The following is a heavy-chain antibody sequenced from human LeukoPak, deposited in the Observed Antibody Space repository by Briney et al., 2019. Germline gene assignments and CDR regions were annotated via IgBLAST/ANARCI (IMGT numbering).Heavy chain of an antibody. CDR1: GGSISGSAYY. J-gene: IGHJ3*02. D-gene: IGHD1-26*01. CDR2: LYYSGST. CDR3: ARHRASGIVGTTRHAFDI. Sequence: PSETLSLTCTVSGGSISGSAYYWGWIRQPPGKGLDWIGSLYYSGSTYYSPSLKSRVTISVDTPKNQFSLKRNSGTATDTAIYYCARHRASGIVGTTRHAFDIWGQGAMVTVSS. V-gene: IGHV4-39*01.